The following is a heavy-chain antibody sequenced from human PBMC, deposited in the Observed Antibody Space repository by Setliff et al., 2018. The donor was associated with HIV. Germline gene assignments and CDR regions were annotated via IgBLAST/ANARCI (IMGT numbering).Heavy chain of an antibody. Sequence: GASVKVSCKVSGGTLGSYAINWVRQAPGQGLEWIGGIIPEFGVASHSPRMQGRLTIDADKSRTTAYMVLSSLRSDDTAVYYCARSGGWWGYNNRHPYYYYMDVWGKGTPVTV. D-gene: IGHD3-16*01. CDR2: IIPEFGVA. CDR1: GGTLGSYA. J-gene: IGHJ6*03. V-gene: IGHV1-69*10. CDR3: ARSGGWWGYNNRHPYYYYMDV.